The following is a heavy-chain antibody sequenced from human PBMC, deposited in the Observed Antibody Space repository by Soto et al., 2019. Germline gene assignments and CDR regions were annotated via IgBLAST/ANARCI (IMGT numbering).Heavy chain of an antibody. CDR3: ARMYTSSGWGSSGY. CDR2: INHTGGT. CDR1: GGSFNGYY. V-gene: IGHV4-34*01. D-gene: IGHD6-19*01. J-gene: IGHJ4*02. Sequence: LSLTCAVYGGSFNGYYWNWIRQPPGKGLEWIGEINHTGGTHYNPSLKSRVTMSVDTSKNQFSLRLSSVTAADTAIYYCARMYTSSGWGSSGYWGQGTLVTVSS.